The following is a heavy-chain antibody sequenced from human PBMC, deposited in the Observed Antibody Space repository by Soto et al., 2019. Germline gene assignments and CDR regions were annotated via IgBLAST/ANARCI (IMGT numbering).Heavy chain of an antibody. J-gene: IGHJ5*02. CDR2: FDPDEAET. V-gene: IGHV1-24*01. CDR3: TTYHGDYNFDH. CDR1: GYTLNEVA. D-gene: IGHD4-17*01. Sequence: QVQLVQSGAEVKKPGASVKVSCKVSGYTLNEVAMHWVRQAPGKGLEWLGGFDPDEAETIYAQHFQGRVSMTDDTSSEPVSMELSSLRAEETALYFCTTYHGDYNFDHWGQGTLVTVSS.